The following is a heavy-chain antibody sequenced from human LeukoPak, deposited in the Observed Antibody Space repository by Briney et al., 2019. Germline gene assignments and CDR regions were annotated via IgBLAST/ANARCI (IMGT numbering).Heavy chain of an antibody. CDR3: AREAWEDYGGNRYNWSDP. CDR2: IIPIFGTA. J-gene: IGHJ5*02. V-gene: IGHV1-69*05. D-gene: IGHD4-23*01. Sequence: AASVKVSCKASGGTFSSYAISWVRQAPGQGLEWMGGIIPIFGTANYAQKFQGRVTITTDESTSTAYMELSSLRSEDTAVYYCAREAWEDYGGNRYNWSDPWGQGTLVTVSS. CDR1: GGTFSSYA.